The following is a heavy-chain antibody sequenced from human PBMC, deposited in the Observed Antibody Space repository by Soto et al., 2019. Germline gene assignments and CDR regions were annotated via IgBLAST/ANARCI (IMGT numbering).Heavy chain of an antibody. CDR1: GYTFTSYY. J-gene: IGHJ5*02. D-gene: IGHD3-3*01. Sequence: ASVKVSCKASGYTFTSYYVHWVRQAPGQGLEWMGIINPSGGSTSYAQKFQGRVTMTRDTSTSTVYMELSSLRSEDTAVYYCARGRSIFGVVKNWFDPWGQGTLVTVSS. CDR2: INPSGGST. V-gene: IGHV1-46*01. CDR3: ARGRSIFGVVKNWFDP.